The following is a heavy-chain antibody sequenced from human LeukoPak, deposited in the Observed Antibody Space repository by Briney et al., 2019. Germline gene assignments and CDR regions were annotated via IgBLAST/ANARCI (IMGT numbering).Heavy chain of an antibody. CDR1: GFTFSSYA. V-gene: IGHV3-23*01. D-gene: IGHD2-21*02. Sequence: PGGSLRLSCAASGFTFSSYAMSWVRQAPGKGLEWVSAISGSGGSTYYADSVKGRFIISRDNSKNTLYLQMNSLRAEDTAVYYCAKGSVVVTAIYFDYWGQGTLVTVSS. CDR3: AKGSVVVTAIYFDY. CDR2: ISGSGGST. J-gene: IGHJ4*02.